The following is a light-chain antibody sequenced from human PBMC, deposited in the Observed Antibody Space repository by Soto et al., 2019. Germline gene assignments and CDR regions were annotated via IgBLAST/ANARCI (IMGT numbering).Light chain of an antibody. CDR3: QQYNNWPFT. CDR1: QSFSSN. J-gene: IGKJ3*01. Sequence: EIVMTQSPATLSVSPGERATLSCRASQSFSSNLAWYQQKPGQAPRLLIYGASTRANGIPARFSGSGSGTEFTLTISSLQSEDFAVYYCQQYNNWPFTFGPGTKVYIK. CDR2: GAS. V-gene: IGKV3-15*01.